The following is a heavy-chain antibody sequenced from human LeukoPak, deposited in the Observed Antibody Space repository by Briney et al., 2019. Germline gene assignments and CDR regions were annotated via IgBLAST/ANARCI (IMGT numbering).Heavy chain of an antibody. D-gene: IGHD3-3*01. CDR2: ISSSSSYI. V-gene: IGHV3-21*01. J-gene: IGHJ4*02. CDR3: ARDRIGGFDY. Sequence: PGGSLRLSRAASGFTFSSYSMNWVRQAPGKGLEWVSSISSSSSYIYYADSVKGRFTISRDNAKNSLYLQMNSLRAEDTAVYYCARDRIGGFDYWGQGTLVTVSS. CDR1: GFTFSSYS.